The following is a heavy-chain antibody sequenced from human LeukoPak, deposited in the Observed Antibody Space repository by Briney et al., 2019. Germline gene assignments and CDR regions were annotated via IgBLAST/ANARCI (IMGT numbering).Heavy chain of an antibody. V-gene: IGHV3-15*01. J-gene: IGHJ4*02. CDR2: IKSKTDGETT. D-gene: IGHD3-10*01. CDR1: RCTFTNAW. CDR3: TTDLGTYYHGSQRLIPIDY. Sequence: GGSLRLSCVDSRCTFTNAWMSWVRQAPGKGLEWIGRIKSKTDGETTNYAEPVRGRFTISRDDSKSAVYLQMNSLKIEDAAVYYCTTDLGTYYHGSQRLIPIDYWGQGTLVTVSS.